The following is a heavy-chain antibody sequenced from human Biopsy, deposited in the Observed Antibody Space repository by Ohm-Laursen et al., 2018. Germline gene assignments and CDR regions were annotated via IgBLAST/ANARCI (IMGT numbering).Heavy chain of an antibody. CDR1: GGSFTGHY. CDR2: IFYRGST. Sequence: SDTLSLTCAASGGSFTGHYWGWIRQPPGKGLEWIGSIFYRGSTHYKPSLKSRVNISVDTSKNQFSLKLNSVTAADTAVYYCSRDYDTSGYYYVSWGQGTLVTVSS. D-gene: IGHD3-22*01. CDR3: SRDYDTSGYYYVS. V-gene: IGHV4-39*01. J-gene: IGHJ5*02.